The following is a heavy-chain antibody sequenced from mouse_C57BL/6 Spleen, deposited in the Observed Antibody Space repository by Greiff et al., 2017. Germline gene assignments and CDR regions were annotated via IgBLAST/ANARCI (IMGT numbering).Heavy chain of an antibody. D-gene: IGHD1-1*01. CDR3: ASHSRYYYAMDY. CDR1: GFSLTSYG. V-gene: IGHV2-2*01. Sequence: QVQLQQSGPGLVQPSQSLSITCTVSGFSLTSYGVHWVRQSPGKGLEWLGVIWSGGSTDYNAAVISRLSISKDNSKSQVFFKMNSLQADDTAIYYCASHSRYYYAMDYWGQGTSVTVSS. J-gene: IGHJ4*01. CDR2: IWSGGST.